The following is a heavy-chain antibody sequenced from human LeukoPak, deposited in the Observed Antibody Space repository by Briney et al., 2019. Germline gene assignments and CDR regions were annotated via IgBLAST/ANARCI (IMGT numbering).Heavy chain of an antibody. CDR2: ISYDESNK. J-gene: IGHJ3*02. CDR1: GFTFSSYG. Sequence: PGGSLRLSCAASGFTFSSYGMHWVRQAPGKGLEWVAVISYDESNKYYADSVKGRFTISRDNSKNTLYLQMNSLRAEDTAVYYCAKDDSYTILGVVTSEGAFDIWGQGTMVTVSS. D-gene: IGHD3-3*01. CDR3: AKDDSYTILGVVTSEGAFDI. V-gene: IGHV3-30*18.